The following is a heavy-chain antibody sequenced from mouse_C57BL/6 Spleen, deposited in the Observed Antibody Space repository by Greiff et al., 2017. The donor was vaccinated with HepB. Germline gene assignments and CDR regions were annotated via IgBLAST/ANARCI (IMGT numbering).Heavy chain of an antibody. Sequence: VQLQQSGPELVKPGASVKMSCKASGYTFTDYNMHWVKQSHGKSLEWIGYINPNNGGTSYNQKFKGKATLTVNKSSSTAYMELRSLTSEDSAVYYCAGDYYGSSYVTYWGQGTLVTVSA. D-gene: IGHD1-1*01. CDR2: INPNNGGT. J-gene: IGHJ3*01. CDR1: GYTFTDYN. CDR3: AGDYYGSSYVTY. V-gene: IGHV1-22*01.